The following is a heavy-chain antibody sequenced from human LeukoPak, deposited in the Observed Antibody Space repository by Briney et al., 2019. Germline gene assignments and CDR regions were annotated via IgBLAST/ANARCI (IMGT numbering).Heavy chain of an antibody. CDR2: ISGSGGST. CDR3: AKERGYTSGLGSVDY. Sequence: GGSLTLPCAASGFTFSKQSMTWVRQAPGKGMEWVSTISGSGGSTYYADFLKGRIITSRDNSKNTLYLQMNSLRAEDTAVSYCAKERGYTSGLGSVDYWGQGALGTVSS. J-gene: IGHJ4*02. CDR1: GFTFSKQS. V-gene: IGHV3-23*01. D-gene: IGHD6-19*01.